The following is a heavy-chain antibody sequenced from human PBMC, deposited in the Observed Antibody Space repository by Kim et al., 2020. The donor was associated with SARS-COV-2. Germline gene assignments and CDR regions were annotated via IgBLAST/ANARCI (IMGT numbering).Heavy chain of an antibody. CDR1: GFTLTNHD. D-gene: IGHD2-21*02. CDR3: AREVVVTPDAFDV. V-gene: IGHV3-48*03. CDR2: MSRSGKTT. J-gene: IGHJ3*01. Sequence: GGSLRLSCAASGFTLTNHDMNWVRQAPGKGLEWVSFMSRSGKTTNYADSVKGRFTFSRDNAKNSLSLQMNSLRAEDTGIYYCAREVVVTPDAFDVWGQGTSVTVSS.